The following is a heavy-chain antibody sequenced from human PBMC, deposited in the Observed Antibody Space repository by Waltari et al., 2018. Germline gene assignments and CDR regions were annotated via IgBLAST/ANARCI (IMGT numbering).Heavy chain of an antibody. J-gene: IGHJ4*02. Sequence: QVQLVESGGGVVQPGRSLRLSCAASGFTFSSYAMHWVRQAPGKGLEWVAVISYDGSNKYYADSVKGRFTISRDNSKNTLYLQMNSLRAEDTAVYYCARVGGSYQGVDYWGQGTLVTVSS. CDR1: GFTFSSYA. V-gene: IGHV3-30*01. CDR3: ARVGGSYQGVDY. D-gene: IGHD1-26*01. CDR2: ISYDGSNK.